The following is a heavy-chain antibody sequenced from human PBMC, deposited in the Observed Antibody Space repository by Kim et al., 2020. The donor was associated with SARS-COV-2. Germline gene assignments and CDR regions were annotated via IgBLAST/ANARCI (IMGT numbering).Heavy chain of an antibody. V-gene: IGHV4-31*02. D-gene: IGHD3-22*01. J-gene: IGHJ4*02. CDR3: ARASYYYDSSGLFDY. Sequence: NPSLKSRVTISGDTSKNQFSLQLSSVTAADTAVYYCARASYYYDSSGLFDYWGQGTLVRLL.